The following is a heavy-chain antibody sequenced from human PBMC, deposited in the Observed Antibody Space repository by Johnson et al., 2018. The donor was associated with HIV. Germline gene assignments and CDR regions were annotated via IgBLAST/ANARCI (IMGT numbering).Heavy chain of an antibody. CDR1: GFTFSSYD. Sequence: VQLVESGGGLVQPGGSLRLSCAASGFTFSSYDMHWVRQATGKGLEWVSAIGTAGDTYYPGSVKGRFTISRDNAKNSLYLQMNSLRAEDTAVYYCAREGDDPGAFDIWGQGTMVTVSS. CDR2: IGTAGDT. D-gene: IGHD3-16*01. J-gene: IGHJ3*02. CDR3: AREGDDPGAFDI. V-gene: IGHV3-13*01.